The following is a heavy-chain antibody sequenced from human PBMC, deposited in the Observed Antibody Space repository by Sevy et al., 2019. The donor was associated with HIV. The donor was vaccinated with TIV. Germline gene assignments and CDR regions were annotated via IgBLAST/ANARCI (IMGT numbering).Heavy chain of an antibody. CDR1: GFTFSSYA. CDR2: ISGSGGST. CDR3: AKDATVTTPRVYYYYGMDV. J-gene: IGHJ6*02. Sequence: GGSLRLSCAASGFTFSSYAMSWVRQAPGKGLEWVSAISGSGGSTYYADSVKGRFTISRDNSKNTLYLQMNSLRAEDTAVYYCAKDATVTTPRVYYYYGMDVWGQGTTVTVSS. D-gene: IGHD4-4*01. V-gene: IGHV3-23*01.